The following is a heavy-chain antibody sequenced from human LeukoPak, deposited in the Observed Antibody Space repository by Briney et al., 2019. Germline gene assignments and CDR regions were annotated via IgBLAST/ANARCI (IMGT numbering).Heavy chain of an antibody. CDR3: ARHKDYGDLQTSFDY. CDR2: IYYSGST. J-gene: IGHJ4*02. CDR1: GGSISSSSYY. Sequence: SETLSLTCTVSGGSISSSSYYWGWIRQPPGKGLEWIGSIYYSGSTYYNPPLKSRVTISVDTSKNQFSLKLSSVTAADTAVYYCARHKDYGDLQTSFDYWGQGTLVTVSS. V-gene: IGHV4-39*01. D-gene: IGHD4-17*01.